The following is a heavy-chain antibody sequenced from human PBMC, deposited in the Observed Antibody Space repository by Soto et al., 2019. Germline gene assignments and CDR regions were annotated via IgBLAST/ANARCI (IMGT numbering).Heavy chain of an antibody. CDR1: GYSFAGYW. V-gene: IGHV5-10-1*01. CDR2: IDPSDSQT. CDR3: ARQIYDSDTGPNFQYYFDS. J-gene: IGHJ4*02. D-gene: IGHD3-22*01. Sequence: GESLKISCKGSGYSFAGYWITWVRQKPGKGLEWMGRIDPSDSQTYYSPSFRGHVTISVTKSITTVFLQWSSLRAPDTAMYYCARQIYDSDTGPNFQYYFDSWGQGTPVTVSS.